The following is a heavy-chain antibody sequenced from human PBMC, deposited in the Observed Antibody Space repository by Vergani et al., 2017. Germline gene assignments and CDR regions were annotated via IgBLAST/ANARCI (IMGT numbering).Heavy chain of an antibody. CDR2: IYHSGST. V-gene: IGHV4-38-2*01. CDR1: GYSISSGYY. D-gene: IGHD6-19*01. J-gene: IGHJ4*02. Sequence: QVQLQESGPGLVKPSETLSLTCAVSGYSISSGYYWGWIRQPPGKGLEWIGRIYHSGSTYYNPSLKSRVTISVDTSKNQFSLKLSSVTAADTAVYYCARLVLAVAGPATDYWGQGTLVTVSS. CDR3: ARLVLAVAGPATDY.